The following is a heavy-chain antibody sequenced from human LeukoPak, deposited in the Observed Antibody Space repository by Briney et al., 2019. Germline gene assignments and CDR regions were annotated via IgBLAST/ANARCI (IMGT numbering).Heavy chain of an antibody. D-gene: IGHD3-10*01. V-gene: IGHV4-59*01. CDR1: GGSISSYY. Sequence: SETLSLTCTVSGGSISSYYWSWIRQPPGEGLEWIGYIYYSGSTNYNPSLKSRVTISVDTSKNQFSLKLSSVTAADTAVYYCASNTMVRGSSFWFDPWGQGTLVTVSS. CDR2: IYYSGST. J-gene: IGHJ5*02. CDR3: ASNTMVRGSSFWFDP.